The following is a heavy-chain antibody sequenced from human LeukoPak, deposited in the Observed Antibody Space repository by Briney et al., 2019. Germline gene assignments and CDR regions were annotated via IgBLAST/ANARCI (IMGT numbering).Heavy chain of an antibody. CDR2: IYPGDSDT. Sequence: GESLKISCKGSGYSFTSYWIGWVRQMPGKGLEWMGIIYPGDSDTRYSPSFQGQVTISADKSISTAYLQWSSLKASDTAMYYCARRLARIAAAGGFDYWGQGTLVTVSS. D-gene: IGHD6-13*01. CDR1: GYSFTSYW. V-gene: IGHV5-51*01. J-gene: IGHJ4*02. CDR3: ARRLARIAAAGGFDY.